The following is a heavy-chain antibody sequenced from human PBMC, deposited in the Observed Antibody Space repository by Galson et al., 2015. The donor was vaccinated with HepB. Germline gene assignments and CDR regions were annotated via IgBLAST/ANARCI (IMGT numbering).Heavy chain of an antibody. J-gene: IGHJ4*02. V-gene: IGHV3-74*01. Sequence: SLRLSCAASGFTFSSYWMHWVRQAPGKGLVWVSRINSDGSRTSYADSVKGRFTISRDNAKNTLYLQMNSLRAEDTAVYYCVRDLSLGFGFDHWGQGTLVTVSS. CDR1: GFTFSSYW. D-gene: IGHD3-16*01. CDR3: VRDLSLGFGFDH. CDR2: INSDGSRT.